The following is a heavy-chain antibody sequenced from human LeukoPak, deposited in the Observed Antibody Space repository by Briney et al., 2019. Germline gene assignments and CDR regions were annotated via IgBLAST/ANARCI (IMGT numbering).Heavy chain of an antibody. J-gene: IGHJ5*02. Sequence: PSETLSLTCAVSGYSIGSGYSWARIRQPPGKGLEGIASIYHSGTAYSNPSLQSRVTLSVHTSENQFSLKVRSVTAADTAVYFCARDPAITSNWFVPAAHGNLFCVSS. V-gene: IGHV4-38-2*02. CDR3: ARDPAITSNWFVP. D-gene: IGHD1-20*01. CDR2: IYHSGTA. CDR1: GYSIGSGYS.